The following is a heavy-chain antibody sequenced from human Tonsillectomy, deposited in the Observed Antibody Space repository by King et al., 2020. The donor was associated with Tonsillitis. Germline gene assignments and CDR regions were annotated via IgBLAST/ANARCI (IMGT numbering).Heavy chain of an antibody. Sequence: VQLVESGGGVVQPGRSLRLSCAASGFTFSSYGMHWVRQAPGKGLEWVAVISYDGSNKYYADSVKGRFTISRDNSKNKLYLQMNSLRAEDTAVYYCAKDHSSSWFHYYYGMDVWGQGTTVTVSS. D-gene: IGHD6-13*01. CDR3: AKDHSSSWFHYYYGMDV. V-gene: IGHV3-30*18. CDR1: GFTFSSYG. J-gene: IGHJ6*02. CDR2: ISYDGSNK.